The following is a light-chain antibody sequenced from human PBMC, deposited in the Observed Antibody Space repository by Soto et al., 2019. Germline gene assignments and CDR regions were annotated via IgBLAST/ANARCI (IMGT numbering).Light chain of an antibody. V-gene: IGKV3-15*01. J-gene: IGKJ4*01. Sequence: EIVMTQSPATLSESPGERATLSCRASQSVRSNYLSWYQQKPGQAPRLLIYGASTRATGFPARFSGSGSGTEFTLTISSLQSEDFAVYYCQQYSSWPLTFGGGTKVEIK. CDR2: GAS. CDR3: QQYSSWPLT. CDR1: QSVRSN.